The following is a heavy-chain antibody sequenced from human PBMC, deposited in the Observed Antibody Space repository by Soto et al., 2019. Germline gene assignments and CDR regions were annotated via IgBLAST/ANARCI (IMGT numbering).Heavy chain of an antibody. CDR2: IVVGSGNT. J-gene: IGHJ6*02. CDR1: GFTFTSSA. Sequence: ASVKVSCKASGFTFTSSAVQWVRQARGQRLEWIGWIVVGSGNTNYAQKFQERVTITRDKSTSTAYMELSSLRSEDTAVYYCARDRPQTEASTHLRWLRPRDYYYYGMDVWGQGTTVTVSS. D-gene: IGHD5-12*01. V-gene: IGHV1-58*01. CDR3: ARDRPQTEASTHLRWLRPRDYYYYGMDV.